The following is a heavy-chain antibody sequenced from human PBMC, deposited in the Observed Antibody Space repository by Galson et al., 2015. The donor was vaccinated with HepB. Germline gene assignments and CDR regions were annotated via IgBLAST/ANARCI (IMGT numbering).Heavy chain of an antibody. CDR2: MYSGGST. CDR3: ARDSRADSRGYCFDY. D-gene: IGHD3-22*01. V-gene: IGHV3-66*01. CDR1: GFTVSSSY. Sequence: SLRLSCAGSGFTVSSSYMSWVRQAPGKGLEWVSAMYSGGSTHYADSVKGRFTNARHKTKNTLYIHINSLRAEDPAVYYCARDSRADSRGYCFDYWGQGTLVTVSS. J-gene: IGHJ4*02.